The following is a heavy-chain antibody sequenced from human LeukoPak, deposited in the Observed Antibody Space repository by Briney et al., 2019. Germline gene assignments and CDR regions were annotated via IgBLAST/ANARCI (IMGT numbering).Heavy chain of an antibody. CDR2: ISYDGSNK. CDR3: AKVRGEFRAYYYYMDV. CDR1: GFTFSSYA. J-gene: IGHJ6*03. Sequence: PGRSLRLSCAASGFTFSSYAMHWVRQAPGKGLEWVAVISYDGSNKYYADSVKGRFTISRDNSKNTLYLQMNSLRAEDTAVYHCAKVRGEFRAYYYYMDVWGKGTTVTVSS. V-gene: IGHV3-30*04. D-gene: IGHD3-16*01.